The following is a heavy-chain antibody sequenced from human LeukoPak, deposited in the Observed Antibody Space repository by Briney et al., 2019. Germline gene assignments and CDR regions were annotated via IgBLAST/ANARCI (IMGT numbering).Heavy chain of an antibody. J-gene: IGHJ4*01. Sequence: GGSLRLSCAASGFAISTYAMAWVRQAPGKGLEWISSLSSGRSPSYSDSLEGRLTMSSDNARNTLYLQMDNLRGEDTAMYYCATQLGYCAVGTCSFDSWGHGTQVTVSS. CDR2: LSSGRSP. CDR3: ATQLGYCAVGTCSFDS. V-gene: IGHV3-69-1*01. D-gene: IGHD1-1*01. CDR1: GFAISTYA.